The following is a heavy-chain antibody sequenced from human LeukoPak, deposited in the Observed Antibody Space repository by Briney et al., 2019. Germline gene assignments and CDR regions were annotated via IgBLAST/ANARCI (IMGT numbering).Heavy chain of an antibody. CDR1: GFIVSSNY. J-gene: IGHJ4*02. D-gene: IGHD4-11*01. Sequence: PGGSLRLSCVASGFIVSSNYINWVRQAPGKGPEWISILYSGGTALYADSVKGRFTISRDNSKNTLYLQMNSLRADDTAMYYCARGRQCDYWGQGTLVTVSS. V-gene: IGHV3-53*01. CDR2: LYSGGTA. CDR3: ARGRQCDY.